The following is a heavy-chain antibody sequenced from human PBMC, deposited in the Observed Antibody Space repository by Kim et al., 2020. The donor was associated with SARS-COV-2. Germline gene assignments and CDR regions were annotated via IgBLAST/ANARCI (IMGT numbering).Heavy chain of an antibody. CDR3: ARGLTYYYDSSGYYSYYFDY. CDR2: ISSSSSYI. V-gene: IGHV3-21*04. Sequence: GGSLRLSCAASGFTFSSYSMNWVRQAPGKGLEWVSSISSSSSYIYYADSVKGRFTISRDNAKNSLYLQMNSLRAEDTAVYYCARGLTYYYDSSGYYSYYFDYWGQETLVTVSS. CDR1: GFTFSSYS. D-gene: IGHD3-22*01. J-gene: IGHJ4*02.